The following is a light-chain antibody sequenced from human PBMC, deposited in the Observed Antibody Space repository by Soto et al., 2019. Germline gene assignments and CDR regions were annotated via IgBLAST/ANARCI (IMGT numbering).Light chain of an antibody. V-gene: IGLV2-23*02. Sequence: QSALTQPASVSGSPGQSITISCTGTYNLVSWYQQHPGKAPKLMISEVNKRPSGVSYRFSGSKSGNTASLTISALQAEDEADYFCCSYAGNRRVFGGGTKLTVL. J-gene: IGLJ3*02. CDR3: CSYAGNRRV. CDR2: EVN. CDR1: YNL.